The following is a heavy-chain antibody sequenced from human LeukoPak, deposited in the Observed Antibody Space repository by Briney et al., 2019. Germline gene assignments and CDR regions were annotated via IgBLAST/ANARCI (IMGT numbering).Heavy chain of an antibody. CDR3: ARPQVDYDFWSGYSYYFDY. V-gene: IGHV4-38-2*01. J-gene: IGHJ4*02. D-gene: IGHD3-3*01. Sequence: PSETLSLTCAVSGYSISSGYYWGWIRPPPGKGLEWIGSIYHSGSTYYNPSLKSRVTISVDTSKNQFSLKLSSVTAPDTAVYYCARPQVDYDFWSGYSYYFDYWGQGTLVTVSS. CDR1: GYSISSGYY. CDR2: IYHSGST.